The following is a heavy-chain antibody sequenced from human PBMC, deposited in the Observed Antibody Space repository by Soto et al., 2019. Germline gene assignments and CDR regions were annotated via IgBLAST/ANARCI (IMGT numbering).Heavy chain of an antibody. V-gene: IGHV1-18*04. D-gene: IGHD6-6*01. Sequence: QVQVVQSGAEVKRPGASVKVSCKASGDTFTSNGISWVRQAPGQGLEWLAWISIYNGNTQYAQKVQGRVTMTTDTSPNTAYMGLRSLRSDDTAVYYCARAPGSSSRPLVFDYWGQGTLVTVSA. CDR2: ISIYNGNT. J-gene: IGHJ4*02. CDR1: GDTFTSNG. CDR3: ARAPGSSSRPLVFDY.